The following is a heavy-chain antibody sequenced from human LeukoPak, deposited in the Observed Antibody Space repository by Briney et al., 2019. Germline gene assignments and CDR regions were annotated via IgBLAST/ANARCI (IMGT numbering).Heavy chain of an antibody. J-gene: IGHJ4*02. CDR3: AKDRATYRYTIPVAY. Sequence: GGSLRLSCAASGFTFSSYAMSWVRQAPGEGLEWVSAISGSGGSTYYADSVKGRFTISRDNSKNTLYLQMNSLRAEDTAVYYCAKDRATYRYTIPVAYWGQGTLVTVSS. D-gene: IGHD3-3*01. CDR2: ISGSGGST. CDR1: GFTFSSYA. V-gene: IGHV3-23*01.